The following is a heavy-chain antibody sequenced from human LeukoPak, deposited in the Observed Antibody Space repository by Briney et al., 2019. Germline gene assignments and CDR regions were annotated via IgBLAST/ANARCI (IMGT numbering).Heavy chain of an antibody. Sequence: GGSLRLSCAASGFTLSTYEMTWVHQAPGKGLEWVSFISSSTSHTLYADSVKGRFTIFRDTAKNSLYLQMNNLRGEDTALYYCARDISSSTRAFDIWGQGTMVAVS. CDR2: ISSSTSHT. D-gene: IGHD2-15*01. CDR1: GFTLSTYE. V-gene: IGHV3-48*03. CDR3: ARDISSSTRAFDI. J-gene: IGHJ3*02.